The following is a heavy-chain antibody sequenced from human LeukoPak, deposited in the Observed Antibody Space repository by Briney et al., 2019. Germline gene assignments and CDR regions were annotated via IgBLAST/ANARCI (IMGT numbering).Heavy chain of an antibody. CDR2: ISSSSSYI. CDR3: ARDSYSGYDLDY. Sequence: GGSLRLSCAASGFTVSSNYMSWVRQAPGKGLEWVSSISSSSSYIYYADSVKGRFTISRDNAKNSLYLQMNSLRAEDTAVYYCARDSYSGYDLDYWGQGTLVTVSS. V-gene: IGHV3-21*01. D-gene: IGHD5-12*01. CDR1: GFTVSSNY. J-gene: IGHJ4*02.